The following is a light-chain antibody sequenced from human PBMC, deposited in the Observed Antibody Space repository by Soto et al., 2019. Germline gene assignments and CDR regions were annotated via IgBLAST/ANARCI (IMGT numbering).Light chain of an antibody. V-gene: IGLV2-11*01. J-gene: IGLJ3*02. Sequence: QSVLTQPRSVSGSPGQSVTISCTGTSSDVGVYNYVSWYQQHPGEAPKLIIYDVTKRPSGFPDRFSGSKSGYTAALTISGLQDDDEADYYCCSYAGSYTLVFGGGTKLTV. CDR1: SSDVGVYNY. CDR3: CSYAGSYTLV. CDR2: DVT.